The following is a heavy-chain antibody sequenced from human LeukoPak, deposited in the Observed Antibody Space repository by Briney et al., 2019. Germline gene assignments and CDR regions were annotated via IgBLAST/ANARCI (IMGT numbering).Heavy chain of an antibody. Sequence: PGGSLRLSCAASGFTFSSYEMNWVRQAPGKGLEWVSYISSSGSTIYYADPVKGRFTISRDNAKNSLYLQMNSLRAEDTAVYYCARVGAPYSSSWDFDYWGQGTLVTVSS. V-gene: IGHV3-48*03. CDR1: GFTFSSYE. D-gene: IGHD6-13*01. CDR3: ARVGAPYSSSWDFDY. J-gene: IGHJ4*02. CDR2: ISSSGSTI.